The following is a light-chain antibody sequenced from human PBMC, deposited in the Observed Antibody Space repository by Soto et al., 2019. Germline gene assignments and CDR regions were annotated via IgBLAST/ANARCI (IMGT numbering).Light chain of an antibody. V-gene: IGKV1-5*01. CDR1: QSVRNW. CDR3: QQYDGYSPQT. J-gene: IGKJ1*01. Sequence: DIQMTQSPSTLFASVGDRVTITCRASQSVRNWLAWYQQKPGRAPQLLIYDSSTLEPGVPSRFRGSGSGTEFTLTINGRQPDDVATYYCQQYDGYSPQTFGQGTKVEIK. CDR2: DSS.